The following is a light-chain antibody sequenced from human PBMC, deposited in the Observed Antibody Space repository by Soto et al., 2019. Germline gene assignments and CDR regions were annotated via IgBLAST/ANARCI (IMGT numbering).Light chain of an antibody. J-gene: IGKJ2*01. CDR1: QSVSSN. Sequence: EIVMTQSPATLSVSPGERATLSCRASQSVSSNLAWYQQKPGQAPRLLIYGASTRATGIPARFSGSGSGTEFTLTISSLQSEDFAVYYCQQYDTYFRYTFGQGTKLDIK. CDR3: QQYDTYFRYT. V-gene: IGKV3-15*01. CDR2: GAS.